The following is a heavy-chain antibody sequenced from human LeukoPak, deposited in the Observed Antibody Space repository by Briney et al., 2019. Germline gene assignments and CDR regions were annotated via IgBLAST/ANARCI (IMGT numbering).Heavy chain of an antibody. CDR2: IQYNGNNK. V-gene: IGHV3-30*02. CDR1: GFTFNIFG. CDR3: AKDNRDYYIDY. Sequence: GTSLRLSCAASGFTFNIFGMHWVRQVPGKGLEWVTFIQYNGNNKYYTESVKGRFTISRDNSKNTLYLQMNSLRTEDTAMYYCAKDNRDYYIDYWGQGTLVTVSS. D-gene: IGHD3-10*01. J-gene: IGHJ4*02.